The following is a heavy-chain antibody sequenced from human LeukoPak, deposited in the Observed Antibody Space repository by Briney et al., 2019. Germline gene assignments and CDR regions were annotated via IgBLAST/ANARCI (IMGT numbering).Heavy chain of an antibody. CDR2: IYYSGST. CDR3: AREGDSSGQGAFDI. D-gene: IGHD3-22*01. CDR1: GFTFSSYA. Sequence: GSLRLSCAASGFTFSSYAMHWVRQAPGKGLEWIGYIYYSGSTNYNPSLKSRVTISVDTSKNQFSLKLSSVTAADTAVYYCAREGDSSGQGAFDIWGQGTMVTVSS. V-gene: IGHV4-59*01. J-gene: IGHJ3*02.